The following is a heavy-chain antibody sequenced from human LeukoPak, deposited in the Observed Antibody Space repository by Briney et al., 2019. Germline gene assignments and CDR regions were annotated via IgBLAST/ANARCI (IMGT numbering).Heavy chain of an antibody. Sequence: PSETLSLTCAVYGGSFSGYYWSWIRQPPGKGLEWIGEINHSGSTNYNPFLKSRVTISVDTSKNQFSLKLSSVTAADTAVYYCARGIFYRTLRYYYYYMDVWGKGTTVTVSS. V-gene: IGHV4-34*01. J-gene: IGHJ6*03. CDR3: ARGIFYRTLRYYYYYMDV. CDR1: GGSFSGYY. CDR2: INHSGST. D-gene: IGHD3-3*01.